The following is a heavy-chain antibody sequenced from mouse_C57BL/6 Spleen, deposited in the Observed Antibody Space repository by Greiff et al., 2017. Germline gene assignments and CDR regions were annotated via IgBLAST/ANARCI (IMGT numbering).Heavy chain of an antibody. CDR3: ARDSNPFDY. Sequence: VQLQQSGAELVRPGTSVKVSCKASGYAFTNYLIEWVKQRPGQGLEWIGVINPGSGGTNYNEKFKGKATLTADKSSSTTYMQLSSLTSEDSAVYFCARDSNPFDYWGQGTTLAVSS. D-gene: IGHD2-5*01. CDR1: GYAFTNYL. J-gene: IGHJ2*01. CDR2: INPGSGGT. V-gene: IGHV1-54*01.